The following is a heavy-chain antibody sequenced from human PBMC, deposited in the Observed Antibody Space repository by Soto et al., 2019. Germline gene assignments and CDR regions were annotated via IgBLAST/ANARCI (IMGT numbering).Heavy chain of an antibody. CDR1: GFTFRTYT. J-gene: IGHJ6*02. Sequence: GGSLRLPCISSGFTFRTYTMNWVRQAPGKGLGWVSGIRGFSPYTFYTESVKGRFTISRDNAKNSLYLQMNSLRAEDTAVYYCARDRGYDAHDYYYNAMDVWGQGTTVTVSS. D-gene: IGHD2-15*01. CDR2: IRGFSPYT. CDR3: ARDRGYDAHDYYYNAMDV. V-gene: IGHV3-21*01.